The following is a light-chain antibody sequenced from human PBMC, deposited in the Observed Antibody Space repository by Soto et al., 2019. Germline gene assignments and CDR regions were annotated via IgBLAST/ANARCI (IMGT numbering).Light chain of an antibody. CDR1: QSITSD. J-gene: IGKJ1*01. Sequence: EIVMTQSPATLSVSPGERATLSCRASQSITSDLAWYQEKPGQAPRLLIYGASTRATGIPARFSGSGSGTEFTLTISSLQSEDSALYYCQQFYRGPWTFGPGTKVEI. CDR3: QQFYRGPWT. CDR2: GAS. V-gene: IGKV3-15*01.